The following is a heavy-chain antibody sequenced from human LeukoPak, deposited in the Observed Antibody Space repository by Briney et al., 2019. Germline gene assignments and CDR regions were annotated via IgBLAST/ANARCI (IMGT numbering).Heavy chain of an antibody. CDR2: MNPDSGDT. D-gene: IGHD3-22*01. V-gene: IGHV1-8*01. J-gene: IGHJ4*02. CDR3: ARGKEDYDGSDFPLLGF. CDR1: GDTFTNYD. Sequence: ASVKVSCKASGDTFTNYDFNWVRKGTGQGLEWMGWMNPDSGDTGYAQKFQGRLTMTRDTSISTAYMELSSLTSDDTAIYYCARGKEDYDGSDFPLLGFWGQGTLVTVSS.